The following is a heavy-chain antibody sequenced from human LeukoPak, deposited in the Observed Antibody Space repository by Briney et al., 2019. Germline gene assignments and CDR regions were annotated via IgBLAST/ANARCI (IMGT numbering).Heavy chain of an antibody. CDR1: GGSISSGSYS. D-gene: IGHD3-10*01. CDR3: ARGSIWFGD. V-gene: IGHV4-30-2*01. Sequence: SETLSLTCAVSGGSISSGSYSWSWIRQPPGKGLEWIGYIYHSGSTYYNPSLKSRVTISVDRSKNQFSPKLSSVTAADTAVYYCARGSIWFGDWGQGTLVTVSS. J-gene: IGHJ4*02. CDR2: IYHSGST.